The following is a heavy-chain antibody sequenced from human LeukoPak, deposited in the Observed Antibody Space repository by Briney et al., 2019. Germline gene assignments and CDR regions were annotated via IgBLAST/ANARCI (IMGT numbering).Heavy chain of an antibody. V-gene: IGHV1-2*02. CDR3: ARSLAASHYYGSGSYSEGVDY. D-gene: IGHD3-10*01. CDR1: GYTFTGYY. Sequence: ASVKVSCKASGYTFTGYYMHWVRQAPGQGLEWMGWINPNSGGTNYAQKFQGRVTMTRDTSISTAYMELSRLRSDDTAVYYCARSLAASHYYGSGSYSEGVDYWGQGTLVTVSS. J-gene: IGHJ4*02. CDR2: INPNSGGT.